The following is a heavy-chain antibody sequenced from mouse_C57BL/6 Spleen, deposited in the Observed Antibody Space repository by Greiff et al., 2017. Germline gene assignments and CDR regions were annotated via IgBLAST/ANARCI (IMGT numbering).Heavy chain of an antibody. CDR3: ARASIYYGSSHWYFDV. Sequence: VQLKESGGGLVKPGGSLKLSCAASGFTFSSYAMSWVRQTPEKRLEWVATISDGGSYTYYPDNVKGRFTISRDNAKNNLYLQMSHLKSEDTAMYYCARASIYYGSSHWYFDVWGTGTTVTVSS. J-gene: IGHJ1*03. CDR2: ISDGGSYT. CDR1: GFTFSSYA. V-gene: IGHV5-4*01. D-gene: IGHD1-1*01.